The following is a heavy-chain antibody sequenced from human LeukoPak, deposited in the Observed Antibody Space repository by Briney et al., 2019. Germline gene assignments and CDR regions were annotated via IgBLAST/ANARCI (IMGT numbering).Heavy chain of an antibody. CDR1: GGSISSGSYY. V-gene: IGHV4-61*02. CDR3: ARLRRGIVVVPAVKRGFDY. CDR2: IYTSGST. J-gene: IGHJ4*02. Sequence: SQTLSLTCTVSGGSISSGSYYWRWIRQPAGKGLEWIGRIYTSGSTNYNPSLKSRVTISVDTSKNQFSLKLSSVTAADTAVYYCARLRRGIVVVPAVKRGFDYWGQGTLVTVSS. D-gene: IGHD2-2*01.